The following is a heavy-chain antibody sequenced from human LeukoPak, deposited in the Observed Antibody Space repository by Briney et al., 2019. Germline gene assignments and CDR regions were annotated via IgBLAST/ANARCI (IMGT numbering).Heavy chain of an antibody. V-gene: IGHV3-74*01. CDR2: INSDGSST. D-gene: IGHD3-3*01. J-gene: IGHJ3*02. CDR3: VKDYDFWSGDAFDI. Sequence: GGSLRLSCAASGFSFISYWMHWVRQAPGKGLVWVSRINSDGSSTSYADSVKGRFTISRDNSKNTLYLQMNSLRAEDTAVYYCVKDYDFWSGDAFDIWGQGTMVTVSS. CDR1: GFSFISYW.